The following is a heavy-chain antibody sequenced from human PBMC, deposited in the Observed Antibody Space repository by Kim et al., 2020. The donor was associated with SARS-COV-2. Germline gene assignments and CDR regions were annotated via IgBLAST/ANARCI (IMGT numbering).Heavy chain of an antibody. CDR1: GGSLSGSLSGSF. CDR3: AKVSGDSSGGGAFG. V-gene: IGHV4-34*01. Sequence: SETLSLTCAVSGGSLSGSLSGSFWSWIRQPPGKMLEWIEECSINGSTNYHPSLSSRVTISVDTSKNQFSLNMRSLSAADTAMYDCAKVSGDSSGGGAFG. CDR2: CSINGST. D-gene: IGHD3-16*01. J-gene: IGHJ3*02.